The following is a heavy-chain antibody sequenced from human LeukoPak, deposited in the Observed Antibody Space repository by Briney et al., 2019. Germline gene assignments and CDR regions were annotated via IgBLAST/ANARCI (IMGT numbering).Heavy chain of an antibody. CDR3: ARGFVAYYYGSGSYLDY. D-gene: IGHD3-10*01. CDR1: GFTFSSYA. J-gene: IGHJ4*02. CDR2: ISYDGSNK. Sequence: GSLRLSCAASGFTFSSYAMHWVRQAPGKGLEWVAVISYDGSNKYYADSVKGRFTISRDNSKNTLYLQMNSLRAEDTAVYYCARGFVAYYYGSGSYLDYWGQGTLVTVSS. V-gene: IGHV3-30-3*01.